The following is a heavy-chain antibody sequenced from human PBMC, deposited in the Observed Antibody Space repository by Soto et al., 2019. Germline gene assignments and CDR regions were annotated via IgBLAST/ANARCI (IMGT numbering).Heavy chain of an antibody. CDR2: ISDSGGTS. J-gene: IGHJ4*02. CDR3: TRRHCSPGGCYSDFDY. V-gene: IGHV3-23*01. CDR1: GFIFSNYV. Sequence: GGSLRLSCAASGFIFSNYVMSWVRQAPGKGLEWVSSISDSGGTSYYADSVKGRFTVSRDDPKNTAYLEMNSLKSEDTAVYYCTRRHCSPGGCYSDFDYWGPGTLVTVSS. D-gene: IGHD2-15*01.